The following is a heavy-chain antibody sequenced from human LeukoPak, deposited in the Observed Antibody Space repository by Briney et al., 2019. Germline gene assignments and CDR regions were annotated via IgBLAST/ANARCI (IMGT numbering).Heavy chain of an antibody. D-gene: IGHD2-8*01. J-gene: IGHJ6*02. CDR3: AREDCTNGVCFYGMDV. CDR1: GGTFSSYA. Sequence: SVKVSCKASGGTFSSYAISWVRQAPGQGLEWMGGIIPIFGTANYAQKFQGRVTITADESTSTAYMELSSLRSEDTAVYYCAREDCTNGVCFYGMDVWGQGTTVTVSS. CDR2: IIPIFGTA. V-gene: IGHV1-69*01.